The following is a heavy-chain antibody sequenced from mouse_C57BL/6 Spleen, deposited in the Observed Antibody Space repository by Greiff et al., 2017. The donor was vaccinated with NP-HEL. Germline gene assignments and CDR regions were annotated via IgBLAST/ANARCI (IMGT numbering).Heavy chain of an antibody. CDR2: ISSGSSTI. V-gene: IGHV5-17*01. Sequence: DVKLVESGGGLVKPGGSLKLSCAASGFTFSDYGMHWVRQAPEKGLEWVAYISSGSSTIYYADTVKGRFTISRDNAKNTLFLQMTSLRSEDTAMYYCARSYGYDGYYYAMDYWGQGTSVTVSS. J-gene: IGHJ4*01. CDR3: ARSYGYDGYYYAMDY. CDR1: GFTFSDYG. D-gene: IGHD2-2*01.